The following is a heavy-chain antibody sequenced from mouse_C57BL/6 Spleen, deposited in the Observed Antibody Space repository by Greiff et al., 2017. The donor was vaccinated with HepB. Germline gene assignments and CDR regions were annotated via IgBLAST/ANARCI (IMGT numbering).Heavy chain of an antibody. CDR1: GYTFTDYD. CDR2: IDPETGGT. J-gene: IGHJ3*01. V-gene: IGHV1-15*01. D-gene: IGHD2-4*01. Sequence: VQLQQSGAELVRPGASVTLSCKASGYTFTDYDMHWVKQTPVHGLEWIGAIDPETGGTAYNQKFKGKAILTADKSSSTAYMELRSLTSEDSAVYYCTRAYEYDGGFAYWGQGTLVTVAA. CDR3: TRAYEYDGGFAY.